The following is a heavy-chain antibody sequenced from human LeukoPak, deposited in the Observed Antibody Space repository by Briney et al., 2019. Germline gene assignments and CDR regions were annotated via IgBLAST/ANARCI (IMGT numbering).Heavy chain of an antibody. CDR3: LYGSGNH. J-gene: IGHJ5*02. CDR2: ISYDGSNK. V-gene: IGHV3-30*03. CDR1: GFTFSSYG. Sequence: PGGSLRLSCAASGFTFSSYGMHWVRQAPGKGLEWVAVISYDGSNKYYADSVKGRFTISRDNSKNTLYLQMNSLRAEDTAVYYCLYGSGNHWGQGTLVTVSS. D-gene: IGHD3-10*01.